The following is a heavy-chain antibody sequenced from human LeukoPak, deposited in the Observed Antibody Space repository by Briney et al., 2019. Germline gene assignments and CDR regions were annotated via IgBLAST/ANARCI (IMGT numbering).Heavy chain of an antibody. J-gene: IGHJ5*02. D-gene: IGHD2-2*01. Sequence: GGPLRLSCAVSGFTFSSYAMHWVRQAPGKGLEWVAVTSYDGSVKYYADSVKGRFTISRDNSRNTLYLQMNSLRAEDTAVYYCARDLEVPAFTSKNLFDPWGQGTLVTVSS. CDR2: TSYDGSVK. CDR1: GFTFSSYA. CDR3: ARDLEVPAFTSKNLFDP. V-gene: IGHV3-30*04.